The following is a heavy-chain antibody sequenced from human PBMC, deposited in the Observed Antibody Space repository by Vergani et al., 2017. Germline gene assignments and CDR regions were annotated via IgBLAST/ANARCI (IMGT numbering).Heavy chain of an antibody. CDR3: ARGLAVVAAAGTVRARRPKNWFDP. Sequence: QVQLQQWGAGLLKPSETLSLTCAVYGGSFSGYYWSWIRQPPGKGLEWIGGINHSGSTNYNPSLKSRVTISVDTSKNDFALKLCSVTAADTAVYYCARGLAVVAAAGTVRARRPKNWFDPWGQGTLVTVSS. J-gene: IGHJ5*02. V-gene: IGHV4-34*01. CDR2: INHSGST. D-gene: IGHD6-13*01. CDR1: GGSFSGYY.